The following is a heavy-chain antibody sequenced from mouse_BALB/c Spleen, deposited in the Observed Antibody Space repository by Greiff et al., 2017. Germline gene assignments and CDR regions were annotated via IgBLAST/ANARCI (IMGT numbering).Heavy chain of an antibody. Sequence: VQLKESGGGLVQPGGSLRLSCATSGFTFTDYYMSWVRQPPGKALEWLGFIRNKANGYTTEYSASVKGRFTISRDNSQSILYLQMNTLRAEDSATYYCARVGGYYYGSSYGYAMDYWGQGTSVTVSS. V-gene: IGHV7-3*02. CDR3: ARVGGYYYGSSYGYAMDY. CDR2: IRNKANGYTT. J-gene: IGHJ4*01. CDR1: GFTFTDYY. D-gene: IGHD1-1*01.